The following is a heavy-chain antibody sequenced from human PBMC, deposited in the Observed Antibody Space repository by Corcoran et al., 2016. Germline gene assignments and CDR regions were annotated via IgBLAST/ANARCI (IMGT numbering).Heavy chain of an antibody. CDR3: ARDLCSSSWYDAFDI. D-gene: IGHD6-13*01. Sequence: QVQLVQSGAEVKKPGASVKVSCKASGYTFTGYYMHWVRQAPGQGLEWMGWINPNSGGTNYAQKFQGRVTMTRDTSISTAYMELSRLRSDDTAVYYWARDLCSSSWYDAFDIWGQGTMVTVSS. CDR2: INPNSGGT. CDR1: GYTFTGYY. V-gene: IGHV1-2*02. J-gene: IGHJ3*02.